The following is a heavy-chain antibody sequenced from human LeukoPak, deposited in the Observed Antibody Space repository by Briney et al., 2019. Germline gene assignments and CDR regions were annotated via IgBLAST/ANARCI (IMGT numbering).Heavy chain of an antibody. V-gene: IGHV3-30-3*01. CDR3: AREWELPPVFDY. Sequence: GRSLRLSCAASGFTFSSYAMHWVRQAPGKGLEWVAVISYDGSNKYYADSVKGRFTISRDNSKNTLYLQMNSLRAEDTAVYYCAREWELPPVFDYWGQGTLVTVSS. D-gene: IGHD1-26*01. J-gene: IGHJ4*02. CDR1: GFTFSSYA. CDR2: ISYDGSNK.